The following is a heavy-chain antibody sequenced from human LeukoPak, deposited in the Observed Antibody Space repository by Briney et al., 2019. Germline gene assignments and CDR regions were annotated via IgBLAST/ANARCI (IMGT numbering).Heavy chain of an antibody. J-gene: IGHJ5*02. CDR3: AKGGGYCSGGSCYRGKWFDP. CDR2: IWYDGSNK. Sequence: GGSLRLSCAASGFTFSSYGMHWVRQAPGKGLEWVAVIWYDGSNKYYADSVKGRFTISRDNAKNSLYLQMNSLRAEDTALYYCAKGGGYCSGGSCYRGKWFDPWGQGTLVTVSS. D-gene: IGHD2-15*01. CDR1: GFTFSSYG. V-gene: IGHV3-33*03.